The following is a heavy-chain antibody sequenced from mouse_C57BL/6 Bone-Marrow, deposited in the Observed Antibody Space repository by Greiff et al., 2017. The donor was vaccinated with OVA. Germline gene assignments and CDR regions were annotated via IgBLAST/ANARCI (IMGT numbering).Heavy chain of an antibody. V-gene: IGHV5-12*01. CDR1: GFTFSDYY. CDR3: ARHRAY. Sequence: EVKLMESGGGLVQPGGSLKLSCAASGFTFSDYYMYWVRQTPEKRLEWVAYISNGGGSTYYPDTVKGRFTISRDNAKNTLYLQMRRLKSEDTAMYYCARHRAYWGQGTLVTVSA. CDR2: ISNGGGST. J-gene: IGHJ3*01.